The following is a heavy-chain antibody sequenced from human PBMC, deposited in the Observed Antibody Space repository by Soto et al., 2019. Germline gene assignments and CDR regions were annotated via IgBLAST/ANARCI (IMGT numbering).Heavy chain of an antibody. Sequence: SETLSLTCAVSGGSISSGGYSWSWIRQPPGKGLEWIGYIYHSGSTYYNPSLKSRVTISVDRSKNQFSLKLSSVTAADTAVYYCARGGVIPFYYYGMDVWGQGTTVTVSS. J-gene: IGHJ6*02. V-gene: IGHV4-30-2*01. CDR1: GGSISSGGYS. D-gene: IGHD3-10*01. CDR3: ARGGVIPFYYYGMDV. CDR2: IYHSGST.